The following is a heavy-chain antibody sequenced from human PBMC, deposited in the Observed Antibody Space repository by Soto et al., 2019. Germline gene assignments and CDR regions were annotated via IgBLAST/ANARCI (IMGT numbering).Heavy chain of an antibody. CDR2: TCRYGREL. CDR3: VRGTTAWRGMDY. D-gene: IGHD1-1*01. Sequence: GGSLSLSCAASGFTFSTYCIHWVRHTPGTGLVWVSRTCRYGRELYYADSVKGRFTISRDDAKNTLYLQMDGLRVEDTGIYYCVRGTTAWRGMDYWGQGALVTVYS. V-gene: IGHV3-74*01. CDR1: GFTFSTYC. J-gene: IGHJ4*02.